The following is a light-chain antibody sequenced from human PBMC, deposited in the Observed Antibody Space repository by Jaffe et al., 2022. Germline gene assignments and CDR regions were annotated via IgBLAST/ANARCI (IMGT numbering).Light chain of an antibody. CDR3: QQFNSYPLT. CDR2: DAS. CDR1: QGITSA. J-gene: IGKJ4*01. V-gene: IGKV1-13*02. Sequence: AIQLTQSPSSLSASVGDRVTITCRASQGITSALAWYQQKPGKPPQLLIFDASSLASGVPSRFRGSGSVTDFTLTIRSLQPEDFATYYCQQFNSYPLTFGGGTKVEIK.